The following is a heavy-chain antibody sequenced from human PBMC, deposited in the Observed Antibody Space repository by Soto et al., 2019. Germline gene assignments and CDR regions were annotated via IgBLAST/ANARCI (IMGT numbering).Heavy chain of an antibody. CDR1: GDSISSSSYY. J-gene: IGHJ6*02. CDR2: IYSSGNT. Sequence: QLQLQESGPGLVKPSETLSLTCAVSGDSISSSSYYWGWIRQPPGKGLEWIGSIYSSGNTYYNPSLKSRVTISVDTSRNHFSLKFTSVTAADTAVYYCVPRGLNFYYYGVDVWGQGTTVTVSS. CDR3: VPRGLNFYYYGVDV. V-gene: IGHV4-39*02. D-gene: IGHD2-2*01.